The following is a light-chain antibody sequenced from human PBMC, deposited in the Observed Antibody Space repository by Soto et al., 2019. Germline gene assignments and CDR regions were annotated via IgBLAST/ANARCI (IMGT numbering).Light chain of an antibody. CDR1: QGISSY. J-gene: IGKJ4*01. V-gene: IGKV1-9*01. CDR3: QQLNS. Sequence: IQLTQSPSSLSASVGDRVTITCRASQGISSYLAWYQQKPGKAPKLLIYAASTLQSGVTTRFSGSGSGTDFTLTISSLQPEDFATYYCQQLNSFGGGTKVEIK. CDR2: AAS.